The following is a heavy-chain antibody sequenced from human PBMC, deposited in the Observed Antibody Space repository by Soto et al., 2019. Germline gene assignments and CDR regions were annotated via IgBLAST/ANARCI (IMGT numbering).Heavy chain of an antibody. CDR1: GGSISSSSYY. J-gene: IGHJ6*02. V-gene: IGHV4-39*01. Sequence: SVTLCLPCTVSGGSISSSSYYWGWIRQHPGKGLEWIGSIYYSGSTYYNPSLKSRVTISVDTSKNQFSLKLSSVTAADTAVYYCARHGQGYRLLEYYYYGMDVWGQGTTVTVSS. CDR3: ARHGQGYRLLEYYYYGMDV. CDR2: IYYSGST. D-gene: IGHD2-2*01.